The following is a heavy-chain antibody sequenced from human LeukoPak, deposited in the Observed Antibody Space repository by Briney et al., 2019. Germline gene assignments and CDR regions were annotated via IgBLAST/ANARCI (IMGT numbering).Heavy chain of an antibody. Sequence: PGGSLRLSCAASGFTFSSYAMSWVRQAPGKGLEWVSAISGSGGSTYYADSVKGRFTISRDNSKNTLYLQMNSLRAEDTAVYYCAKLYYDYVWGSYRNWGQGTLVTVSS. CDR2: ISGSGGST. V-gene: IGHV3-23*01. CDR3: AKLYYDYVWGSYRN. D-gene: IGHD3-16*02. CDR1: GFTFSSYA. J-gene: IGHJ4*02.